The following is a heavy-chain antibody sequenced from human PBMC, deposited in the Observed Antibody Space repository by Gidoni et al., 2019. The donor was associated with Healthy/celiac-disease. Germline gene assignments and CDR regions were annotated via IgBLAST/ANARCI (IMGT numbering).Heavy chain of an antibody. CDR1: GGSISSGGYS. J-gene: IGHJ5*02. CDR3: ARGGGGDSTYNWFDP. V-gene: IGHV4-30-2*01. Sequence: QLQLQESGSGLVKPSQTLSLTCAVSGGSISSGGYSWTWIRPPPGKGLEWIGYSYHSGSTYYNPALKRRVTISVDRSKNQFSLKLSSVTAAETAVYSCARGGGGDSTYNWFDPWGQGTLVTVSS. CDR2: SYHSGST. D-gene: IGHD2-21*01.